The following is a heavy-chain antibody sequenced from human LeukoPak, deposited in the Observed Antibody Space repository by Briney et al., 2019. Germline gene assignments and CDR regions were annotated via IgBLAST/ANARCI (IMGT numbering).Heavy chain of an antibody. J-gene: IGHJ5*02. CDR2: IYASGST. Sequence: PSETLSLTCTVSGGSIRSYYWSWIRQPAGGGLQWIGRIYASGSTTYNPTLKSRVTMSLDTSKTQFSLRLTSVTAADTAVYYCARDSGTTGGVKFDPWGQGTLVTVSS. CDR3: ARDSGTTGGVKFDP. V-gene: IGHV4-4*07. CDR1: GGSIRSYY. D-gene: IGHD3-16*01.